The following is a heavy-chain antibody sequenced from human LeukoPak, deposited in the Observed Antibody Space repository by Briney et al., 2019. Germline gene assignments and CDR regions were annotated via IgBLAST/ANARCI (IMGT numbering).Heavy chain of an antibody. Sequence: GESLKISCKGSGYSFTSYWVGWVRQMPGKGLEWMGIIYPGDSDTRYSPSFQGQVTISADKSISTAYLQWSSLKASDTAMYYCARHGWGSSSYYYYYMDVWGKGTTVTVSS. V-gene: IGHV5-51*01. CDR1: GYSFTSYW. D-gene: IGHD6-6*01. CDR2: IYPGDSDT. CDR3: ARHGWGSSSYYYYYMDV. J-gene: IGHJ6*03.